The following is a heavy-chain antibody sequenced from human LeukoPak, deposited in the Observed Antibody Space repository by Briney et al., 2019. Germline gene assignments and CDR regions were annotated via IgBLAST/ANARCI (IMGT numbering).Heavy chain of an antibody. J-gene: IGHJ4*02. D-gene: IGHD3-16*01. CDR1: GGSFSGYY. CDR2: INHSGST. V-gene: IGHV4-34*01. CDR3: ARGLRRRSFGDY. Sequence: SETLSLTCAVYGGSFSGYYRSWIRQPPGKGLEWIGEINHSGSTNYNPSLKSRVTISVDTSKNQFSLKLSSVTAADTAVYYCARGLRRRSFGDYWGQGTLVTVSS.